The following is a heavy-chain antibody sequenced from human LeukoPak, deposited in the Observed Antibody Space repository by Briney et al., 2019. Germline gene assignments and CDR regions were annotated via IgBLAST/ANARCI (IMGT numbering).Heavy chain of an antibody. J-gene: IGHJ4*02. Sequence: PSETLSLTCAAYGGSFSGYYWSWIRQPPGKGLEWIGEINHSGSTNYNPSLKSRVTITVDTSKNQFSLKLSSVTAADTAVYYCARYDFWSGVPFDYWGQGTLVTVSS. V-gene: IGHV4-34*01. CDR2: INHSGST. CDR1: GGSFSGYY. CDR3: ARYDFWSGVPFDY. D-gene: IGHD3-3*01.